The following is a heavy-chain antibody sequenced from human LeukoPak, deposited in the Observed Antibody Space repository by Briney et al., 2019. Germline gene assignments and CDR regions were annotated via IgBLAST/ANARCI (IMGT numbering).Heavy chain of an antibody. V-gene: IGHV5-51*01. CDR3: ARNYDLTEPDAFDI. D-gene: IGHD3-22*01. CDR2: IYPDDSDT. CDR1: GYSFTRFW. J-gene: IGHJ3*02. Sequence: GESLKISCEAFGYSFTRFWIAWVRQMPGKGLECMGVIYPDDSDTTYSPSFQGQVTISADKSISTAYLQWSSLKASDTAIYYCARNYDLTEPDAFDIWGQGTLVTVSS.